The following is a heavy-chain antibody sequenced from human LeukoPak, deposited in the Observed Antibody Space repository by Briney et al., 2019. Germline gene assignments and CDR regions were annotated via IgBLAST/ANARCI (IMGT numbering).Heavy chain of an antibody. J-gene: IGHJ4*02. CDR2: IIPIFGTA. CDR1: GGSFSIYA. Sequence: ASVKVSCKASGGSFSIYAINWVRQAPGQGLEWMGGIIPIFGTANYAQKFQDRVTITAVESMSTVYMELSSLRSEDTAVYYCARQGTYSSAIGMGYWGQGTLVTVSS. CDR3: ARQGTYSSAIGMGY. V-gene: IGHV1-69*13. D-gene: IGHD6-19*01.